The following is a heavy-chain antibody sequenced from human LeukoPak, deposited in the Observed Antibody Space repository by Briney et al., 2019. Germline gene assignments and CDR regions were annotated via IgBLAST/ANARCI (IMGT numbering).Heavy chain of an antibody. CDR2: IGSSSSSI. D-gene: IGHD1-26*01. J-gene: IGHJ4*02. Sequence: GGSLRLSCAASGFTFSSYWMHWVRQPPGKGLEWVSSIGSSSSSIYYADSVKGRFTISRDNAKNSLYLQMNSLRAEDTAVYYCARDRWELRGEFVYWGQGTLVTVSS. V-gene: IGHV3-21*01. CDR3: ARDRWELRGEFVY. CDR1: GFTFSSYW.